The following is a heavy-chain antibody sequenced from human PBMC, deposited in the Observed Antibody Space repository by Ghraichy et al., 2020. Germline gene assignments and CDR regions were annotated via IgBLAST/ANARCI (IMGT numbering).Heavy chain of an antibody. CDR2: FDPEDGET. V-gene: IGHV1-24*01. CDR1: GYTLTELS. Sequence: ASVKVSCKVSGYTLTELSMHWVRQAPGKGLEWMGGFDPEDGETIYAQKFLGRVTMTEDTSTDTAYMELSSLRSEDTAVYYCATDGLTSRGAFDIWGQGTMVTVSS. CDR3: ATDGLTSRGAFDI. J-gene: IGHJ3*02. D-gene: IGHD3-16*01.